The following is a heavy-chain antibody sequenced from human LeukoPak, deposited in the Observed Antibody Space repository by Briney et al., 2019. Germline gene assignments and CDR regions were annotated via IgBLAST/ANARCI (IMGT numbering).Heavy chain of an antibody. CDR1: GFTFSNYA. J-gene: IGHJ3*02. D-gene: IGHD1-26*01. CDR3: AKGVGATGDAFDI. Sequence: TGGSLRLSCAASGFTFSNYAIHWVRQAPGKGLEWVAIISNDGSNKYYADSVKGRFTISRDNSKNMLYLQMNSLRAEDTAVYYCAKGVGATGDAFDIWGQGTMVTVSS. V-gene: IGHV3-30-3*01. CDR2: ISNDGSNK.